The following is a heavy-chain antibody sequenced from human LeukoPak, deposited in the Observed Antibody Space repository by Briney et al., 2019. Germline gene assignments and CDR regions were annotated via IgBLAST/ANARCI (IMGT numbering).Heavy chain of an antibody. CDR2: IIWNSATV. V-gene: IGHV3-9*03. D-gene: IGHD2-2*01. Sequence: PGRSLRLSCAASGFTFNNYAMHWVRQAPGKGLEWVSGIIWNSATVGYADSVKGRFTISRDNAKNSLYPQMNTLRAEDMALYYCAKGRSSTVWYGHAFDIWGQGTMVTVSS. CDR1: GFTFNNYA. CDR3: AKGRSSTVWYGHAFDI. J-gene: IGHJ3*02.